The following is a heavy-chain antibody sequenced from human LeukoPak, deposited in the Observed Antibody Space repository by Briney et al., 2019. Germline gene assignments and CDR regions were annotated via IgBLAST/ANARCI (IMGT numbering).Heavy chain of an antibody. CDR2: IGSSGSTI. V-gene: IGHV3-11*04. Sequence: GGSVRLSCAASGFTFSDHYMSWIRQAPGKGLEWVSYIGSSGSTIYYADSVKGRFTISRDNAKNSLYLQMNSLRAEDTAVYYCAELGITMIGGVWGKGTTVTISS. CDR1: GFTFSDHY. J-gene: IGHJ6*04. CDR3: AELGITMIGGV. D-gene: IGHD3-10*02.